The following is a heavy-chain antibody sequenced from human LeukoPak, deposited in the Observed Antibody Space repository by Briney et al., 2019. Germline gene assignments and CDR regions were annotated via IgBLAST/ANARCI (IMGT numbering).Heavy chain of an antibody. CDR2: IKQDGSEK. Sequence: GGSLRLSCAASGFSFISHPMHWVRQAPGKGLEWVANIKQDGSEKYYVDSVKGRFTISRDNAKNSLYLQMNSLRAEDTAVYYCARDPLQHYDFWSGYPYYFDYWGQGTLVTVSS. J-gene: IGHJ4*02. D-gene: IGHD3-3*01. CDR1: GFSFISHP. V-gene: IGHV3-7*01. CDR3: ARDPLQHYDFWSGYPYYFDY.